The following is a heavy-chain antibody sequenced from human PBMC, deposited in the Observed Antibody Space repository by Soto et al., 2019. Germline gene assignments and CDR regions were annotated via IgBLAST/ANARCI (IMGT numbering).Heavy chain of an antibody. CDR3: ARDRGITGTSAMFDP. V-gene: IGHV3-30-3*01. CDR2: ISYDGSNK. Sequence: GGSLRLSCAASGFTFSSYAMHWVRQAPGKGLEWVAVISYDGSNKYYADSVKGRFTISRDNSKNTLYLQMNSLRAEDTAVYYCARDRGITGTSAMFDPWGQGTLVTVSS. J-gene: IGHJ5*02. CDR1: GFTFSSYA. D-gene: IGHD1-7*01.